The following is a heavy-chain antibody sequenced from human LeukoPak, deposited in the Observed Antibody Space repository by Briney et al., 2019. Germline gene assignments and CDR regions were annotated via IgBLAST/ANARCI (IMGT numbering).Heavy chain of an antibody. CDR2: IWYDGSNK. CDR3: ARAELELRYDWFDP. J-gene: IGHJ5*02. CDR1: GFTFSSYG. V-gene: IGHV3-33*01. Sequence: GGSLRLSCAASGFTFSSYGMHWVRQAPGKGLEWVAVIWYDGSNKYYADSVKGRFTISRDNSKNTLYLQMNSLRAEDTAVYYCARAELELRYDWFDPWGQGTLVTVSS. D-gene: IGHD1-7*01.